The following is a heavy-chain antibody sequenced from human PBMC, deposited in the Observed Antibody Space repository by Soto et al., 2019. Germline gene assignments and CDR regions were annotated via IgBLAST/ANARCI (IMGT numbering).Heavy chain of an antibody. CDR1: GGSISSYY. CDR2: IYYSGST. V-gene: IGHV4-59*01. Sequence: PSETLSLTCTVSGGSISSYYWSWIRQPPGKGLEWIGYIYYSGSTNYNPSLKSRVTISVDTPNNQFSLKLSSVTAADTAIYYCARFVSEDTVSRPFDYWGQGTLVTVSS. CDR3: ARFVSEDTVSRPFDY. D-gene: IGHD3-3*02. J-gene: IGHJ4*02.